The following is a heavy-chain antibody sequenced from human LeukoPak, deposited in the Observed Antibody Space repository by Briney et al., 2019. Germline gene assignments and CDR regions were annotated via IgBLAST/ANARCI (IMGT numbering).Heavy chain of an antibody. D-gene: IGHD5-18*01. Sequence: SETLSLTCTVSGGSISSGGYYWSWIRQPPGKGLEWIGYIYYSGSTNYNPSLKSRVTISVDTSKNQFSLKLSSVTAADTAVYYCARGPDTAMVDYWGQGTLVTVSS. CDR2: IYYSGST. V-gene: IGHV4-61*08. CDR1: GGSISSGGYY. J-gene: IGHJ4*02. CDR3: ARGPDTAMVDY.